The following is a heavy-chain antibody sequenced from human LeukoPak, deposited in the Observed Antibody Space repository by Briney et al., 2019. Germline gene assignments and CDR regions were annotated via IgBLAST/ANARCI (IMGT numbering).Heavy chain of an antibody. V-gene: IGHV4-38-2*02. D-gene: IGHD2-2*01. Sequence: PSETLSLTCAVSGYSISNGYQWAWIRQPPGKTLEWIGSIYHSGSAHYNPSLKSRVTISVDTSNNHFSLRLSSATAADTAVYYCARDPRWLTPDCTSTSCYENYFDPWGQGTLVTVSS. CDR1: GYSISNGYQ. J-gene: IGHJ5*02. CDR3: ARDPRWLTPDCTSTSCYENYFDP. CDR2: IYHSGSA.